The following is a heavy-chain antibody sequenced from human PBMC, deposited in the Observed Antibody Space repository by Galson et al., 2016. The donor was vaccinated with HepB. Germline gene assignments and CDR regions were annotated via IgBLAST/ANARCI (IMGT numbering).Heavy chain of an antibody. D-gene: IGHD2-2*02. CDR2: VYGGGST. CDR3: VRNLYTTSRVS. CDR1: GFSLDDSY. Sequence: SLRLSCAVSGFSLDDSYMTWVRQTPGERLEWVSVVYGGGSTYYADSVKGRFTISRDTSKNTVYLQLNSLRVEDTAVYYCVRNLYTTSRVSWGQGTVVTVSS. J-gene: IGHJ5*02. V-gene: IGHV3-66*01.